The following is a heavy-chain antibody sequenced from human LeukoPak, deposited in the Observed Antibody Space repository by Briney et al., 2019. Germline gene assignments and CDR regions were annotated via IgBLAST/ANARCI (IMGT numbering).Heavy chain of an antibody. V-gene: IGHV3-73*01. Sequence: GGSLKLSCAASGFTFSGSAMHWVRQASGKGLEWVGRIRSKANSYATAYAASVKGRFTISRDDSKNTAYLQMNSLKTEDTAVYYCTSTAAAGAPFDYLGQGTLVTVSS. D-gene: IGHD6-13*01. CDR1: GFTFSGSA. CDR2: IRSKANSYAT. CDR3: TSTAAAGAPFDY. J-gene: IGHJ4*02.